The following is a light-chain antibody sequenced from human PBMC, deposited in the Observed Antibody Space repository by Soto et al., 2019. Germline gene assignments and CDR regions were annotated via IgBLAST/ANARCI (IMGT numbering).Light chain of an antibody. CDR3: QQLNTYPVT. J-gene: IGKJ4*01. V-gene: IGKV1-5*01. CDR1: QTISSW. CDR2: AAS. Sequence: DIQMTQSPSTLSGSVGDRVTITCRASQTISSWLAWYQQKPGKAPKLLISAASTLQSGVPARFSGSGSGTDFTLSITSLQPEDFATYYCQQLNTYPVTFGGGTKVDIK.